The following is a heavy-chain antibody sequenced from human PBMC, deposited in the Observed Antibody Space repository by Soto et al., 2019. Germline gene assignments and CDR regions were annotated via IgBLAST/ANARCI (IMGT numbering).Heavy chain of an antibody. V-gene: IGHV3-30*18. Sequence: GGSLRLSCAASGFTFNTFGMHWVRQAPGKGLEWVAVISYDGSDKYYSDSVRGRFTISRDNSMNTLYLQMNSLRTEDTAVYYCAKSPNFYCSSYHCYKYYFDYWGQGTLVTVSS. CDR2: ISYDGSDK. D-gene: IGHD2-2*01. CDR3: AKSPNFYCSSYHCYKYYFDY. J-gene: IGHJ4*02. CDR1: GFTFNTFG.